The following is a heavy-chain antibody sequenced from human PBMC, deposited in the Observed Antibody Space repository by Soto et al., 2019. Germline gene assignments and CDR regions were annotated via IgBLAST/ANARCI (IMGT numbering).Heavy chain of an antibody. CDR1: GFTFSGSA. V-gene: IGHV3-73*01. CDR2: IRSKANSYAT. J-gene: IGHJ5*02. D-gene: IGHD2-2*01. Sequence: GGSLRLSCAASGFTFSGSAMHWVRQASGKGLEWVGRIRSKANSYATAYAASVKGRFTISRDDSKNTAYLQMNSLKTEDTAVYYCTRHCSSTSCYPLGESPKTGFDPWGQGTLVTVSS. CDR3: TRHCSSTSCYPLGESPKTGFDP.